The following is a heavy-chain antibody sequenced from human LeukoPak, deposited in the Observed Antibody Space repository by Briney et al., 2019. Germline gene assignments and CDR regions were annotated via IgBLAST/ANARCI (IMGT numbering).Heavy chain of an antibody. D-gene: IGHD3-10*01. J-gene: IGHJ4*02. V-gene: IGHV3-23*01. CDR3: ASSKSGSDY. Sequence: PGGSLRLSCAASGFTFSSYAMSWVRQAPGKGLEWVSTISGSGGSTYYADSVKGRFTISRDNSKNTLYLQMNNLRVEDTAVFYCASSKSGSDYWGQGTLVTVSS. CDR1: GFTFSSYA. CDR2: ISGSGGST.